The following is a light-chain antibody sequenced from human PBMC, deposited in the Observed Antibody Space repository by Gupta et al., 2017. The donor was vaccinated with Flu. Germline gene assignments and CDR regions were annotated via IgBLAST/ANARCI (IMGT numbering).Light chain of an antibody. J-gene: IGKJ1*01. Sequence: PVTLVRPPSISCRSSQSLVHSNGNPYFNRFQQRPGQSPRRLIYRVSNRDYGVPDRFSGSGSGTDFTLKSSRREAQDVGVYYVIQGKHWTTFGQGTKVEIK. CDR1: QSLVHSNGNPY. CDR3: IQGKHWTT. V-gene: IGKV2-30*02. CDR2: RVS.